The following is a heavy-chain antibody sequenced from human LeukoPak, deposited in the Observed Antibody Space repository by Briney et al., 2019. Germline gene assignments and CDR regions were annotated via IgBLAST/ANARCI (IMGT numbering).Heavy chain of an antibody. J-gene: IGHJ4*02. CDR3: ASDSSSSAY. CDR1: GFTFSSYS. Sequence: GGSLRLSCAASGFTFSSYSINWVRQAPGKGLEWVSYIGSSSTTIYYADSVKGRFTISRDNARNSLYLQMNSLRAEDTAVYYCASDSSSSAYWGQGTLVTVSS. D-gene: IGHD6-13*01. V-gene: IGHV3-48*01. CDR2: IGSSSTTI.